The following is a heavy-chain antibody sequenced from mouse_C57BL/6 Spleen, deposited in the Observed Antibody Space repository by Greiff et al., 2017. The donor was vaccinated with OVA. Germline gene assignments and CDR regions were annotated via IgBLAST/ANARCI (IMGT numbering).Heavy chain of an antibody. CDR1: GYAFSSSW. CDR3: ARLWDAGY. J-gene: IGHJ2*01. D-gene: IGHD4-1*01. Sequence: VQLQQSGPELVKPGASVTISCKASGYAFSSSWMNWVKQRPGKGIAWIGRIYPGDGDTNYNGKFKGKATLTADKSSSTAYMQLSSLTSEDSAVYFGARLWDAGYWGQCTTLTVSS. V-gene: IGHV1-82*01. CDR2: IYPGDGDT.